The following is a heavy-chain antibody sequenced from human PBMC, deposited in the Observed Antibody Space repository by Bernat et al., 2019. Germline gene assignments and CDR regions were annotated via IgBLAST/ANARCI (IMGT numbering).Heavy chain of an antibody. CDR2: IKSKTDGGTT. D-gene: IGHD2-15*01. CDR1: GFTFSNAW. CDR3: TTTPQEDYYYYYMDV. J-gene: IGHJ6*03. Sequence: EVQLVESGGGLVKPGGSLRLSCAASGFTFSNAWMSWVRQAPGKGLEWVGRIKSKTDGGTTDYTAPVKGRFTISRDDSKNTLYLQMNSLKTEDTAVYYCTTTPQEDYYYYYMDVWGKGTTVTVSS. V-gene: IGHV3-15*01.